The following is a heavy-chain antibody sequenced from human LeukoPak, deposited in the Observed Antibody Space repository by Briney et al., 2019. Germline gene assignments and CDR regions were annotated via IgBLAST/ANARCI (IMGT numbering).Heavy chain of an antibody. CDR2: ISSDGNNS. Sequence: GGSLRLSCAASGFTFSSYAMSWVRQTPVKGLEWITLISSDGNNSVYADSVKGRFTISRDNSRNTLYLQMNSLRAEDTAVYYCVRGLVQTTMSYSVDYWGQGALVTVSS. J-gene: IGHJ4*02. CDR1: GFTFSSYA. D-gene: IGHD1-1*01. CDR3: VRGLVQTTMSYSVDY. V-gene: IGHV3-30*03.